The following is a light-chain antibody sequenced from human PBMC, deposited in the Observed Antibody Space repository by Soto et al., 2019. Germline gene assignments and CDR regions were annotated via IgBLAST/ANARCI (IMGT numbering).Light chain of an antibody. V-gene: IGLV2-23*01. CDR1: SSDVGTYNL. CDR2: EGS. CDR3: CSYASSNSYV. J-gene: IGLJ1*01. Sequence: QSVLTQPASVSVSLGQSIIISCTGSSSDVGTYNLVSRYQVHPGKAPVLLIYEGSTRPSEISDRFSSSRSGNTATLRISGPRSEDDAYYYFCSYASSNSYVFGSGTKVTVL.